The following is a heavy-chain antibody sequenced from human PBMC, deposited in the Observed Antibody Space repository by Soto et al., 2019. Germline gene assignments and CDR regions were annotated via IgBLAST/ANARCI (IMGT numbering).Heavy chain of an antibody. CDR1: GFTFSSYA. D-gene: IGHD2-15*01. J-gene: IGHJ4*02. CDR2: VSIGGST. Sequence: LRLSCAASGFTFSSYAMGWVRQGPGKGLAWVAVVSIGGSTHYADSVRGRFTISRDNSKNTLSLQMNSLTAEDTAVYFCAKRRGAGGHFDYWGQGALVTVSS. V-gene: IGHV3-23*01. CDR3: AKRRGAGGHFDY.